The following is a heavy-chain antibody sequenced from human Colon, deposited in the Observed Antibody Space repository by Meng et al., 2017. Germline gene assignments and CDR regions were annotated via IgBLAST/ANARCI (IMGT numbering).Heavy chain of an antibody. D-gene: IGHD4-17*01. V-gene: IGHV2-5*02. CDR3: AHHTPGVAVTSTPYNWFDP. Sequence: QITLKESGPTLLKPTQTLTISCTFPGFSLSNSEVGVGWVRQPPGKALEWLALIYWDDDKRYSPSLRGRLTITKDTSRDQVVLTMTDMAPDDTATYFCAHHTPGVAVTSTPYNWFDPWGQGTLVTVSS. CDR2: IYWDDDK. CDR1: GFSLSNSEVG. J-gene: IGHJ5*02.